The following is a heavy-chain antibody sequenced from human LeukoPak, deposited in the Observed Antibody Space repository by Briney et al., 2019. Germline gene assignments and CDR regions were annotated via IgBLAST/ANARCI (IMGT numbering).Heavy chain of an antibody. Sequence: SQTLSLTCAISGDSVSSNSAAWNWTRQSPSRGLEWLGRTYYRSKWHNDYAVSVKSRITINPDTSKNQFSLQLNSVTPEDTAVYYCARSTMIVVEYYYYYYMDVWGKGTTVTVSS. CDR1: GDSVSSNSAA. CDR3: ARSTMIVVEYYYYYYMDV. CDR2: TYYRSKWHN. J-gene: IGHJ6*03. D-gene: IGHD3-22*01. V-gene: IGHV6-1*01.